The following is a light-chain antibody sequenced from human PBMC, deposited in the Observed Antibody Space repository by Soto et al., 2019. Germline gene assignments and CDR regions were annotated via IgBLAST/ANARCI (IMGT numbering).Light chain of an antibody. J-gene: IGKJ1*01. CDR3: QQYNTHSQT. Sequence: DIQMTQSPSTLSASVGDRVTITCRASQRISTWLAWYQQKPGKAPKLLIYDASSLESGVPSRFSGSGSGTEFTLTISSLQPDDFATYYCQQYNTHSQTFGQGTKVEI. CDR1: QRISTW. V-gene: IGKV1-5*01. CDR2: DAS.